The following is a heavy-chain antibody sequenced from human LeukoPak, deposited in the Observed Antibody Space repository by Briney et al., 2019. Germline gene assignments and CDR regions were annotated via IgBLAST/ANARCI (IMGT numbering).Heavy chain of an antibody. Sequence: ASVKVSCKASGYTFTGYYMHWVRQAPGQGLEWMGWINPNSGGTNYAQKFQGRVTMTRDTSISTAYMELSRLRSDDTAVYYCARDRYYYGGGGYYDNWGQGTLVTVSS. CDR3: ARDRYYYGGGGYYDN. J-gene: IGHJ4*02. CDR1: GYTFTGYY. CDR2: INPNSGGT. V-gene: IGHV1-2*02. D-gene: IGHD3-22*01.